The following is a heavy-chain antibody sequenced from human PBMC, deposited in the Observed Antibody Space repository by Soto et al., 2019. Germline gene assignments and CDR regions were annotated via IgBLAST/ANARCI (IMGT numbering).Heavy chain of an antibody. CDR3: ARVNGDYGFDY. D-gene: IGHD4-17*01. J-gene: IGHJ4*02. Sequence: SETLSLTCTVSGGSISSSSYYWGWIRQPPGKGLEWIGSIYYSGSTYYNPSLKSRVTISVDTSKNQFSLKLSSVTAADTAVYYCARVNGDYGFDYWGQGTLVTVSS. V-gene: IGHV4-39*01. CDR2: IYYSGST. CDR1: GGSISSSSYY.